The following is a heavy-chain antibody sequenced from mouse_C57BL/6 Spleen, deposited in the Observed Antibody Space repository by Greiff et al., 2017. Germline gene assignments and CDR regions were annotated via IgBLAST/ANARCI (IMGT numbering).Heavy chain of an antibody. J-gene: IGHJ3*01. Sequence: QVQLQQSGAELVKPGASVKISCKASGYAFSSYWMNWVKQRPGKGLEWIGQIYPGDGDTNYNGKFKGKATLTADKSSSTAYMQLSSLTSEDSAVYFCARHYYGSSSLAYWGQGTLVTVSA. V-gene: IGHV1-80*01. D-gene: IGHD1-1*01. CDR3: ARHYYGSSSLAY. CDR1: GYAFSSYW. CDR2: IYPGDGDT.